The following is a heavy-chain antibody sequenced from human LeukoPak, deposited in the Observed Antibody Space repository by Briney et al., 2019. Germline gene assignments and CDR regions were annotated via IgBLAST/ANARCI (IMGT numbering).Heavy chain of an antibody. CDR1: GGTFSSYA. Sequence: SVQVSCKASGGTFSSYAISWVRQAPGQGLEWMGGIIPIFGTANYAQKFQGRVTITADESTSTAYMELSSLRSEDTAVYYCARSPDYDSSGYYQNYFDYWGQGTLVTVSS. J-gene: IGHJ4*02. CDR3: ARSPDYDSSGYYQNYFDY. CDR2: IIPIFGTA. D-gene: IGHD3-22*01. V-gene: IGHV1-69*13.